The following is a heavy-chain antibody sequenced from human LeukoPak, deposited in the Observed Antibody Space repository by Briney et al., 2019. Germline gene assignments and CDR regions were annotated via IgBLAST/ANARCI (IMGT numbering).Heavy chain of an antibody. CDR3: ARDGSGSYYVPYDYYYYGMDV. D-gene: IGHD3-10*01. CDR2: ISSSSSYI. Sequence: TGGSLRLSCAASGFTFSSYSMNWVRQAPGKGLEWVSSISSSSSYIYYADSEKGRFTISRDNAKNSLYLQMNSLRAEDTAVYYCARDGSGSYYVPYDYYYYGMDVWGQGTTVTVSS. CDR1: GFTFSSYS. J-gene: IGHJ6*02. V-gene: IGHV3-21*01.